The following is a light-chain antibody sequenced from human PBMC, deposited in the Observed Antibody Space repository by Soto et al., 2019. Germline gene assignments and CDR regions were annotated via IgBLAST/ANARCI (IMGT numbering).Light chain of an antibody. Sequence: DIQMTQSPSSLSASIGDRVTSTCRASQGIKNDLAWYQQEPGKAPKRLIYAVSSLQSGVPSRFSGSGSETDFTLTISSLQPEDFATYYCLQHHSYPQTFGQGTKVDIK. CDR1: QGIKND. J-gene: IGKJ1*01. CDR2: AVS. CDR3: LQHHSYPQT. V-gene: IGKV1-17*01.